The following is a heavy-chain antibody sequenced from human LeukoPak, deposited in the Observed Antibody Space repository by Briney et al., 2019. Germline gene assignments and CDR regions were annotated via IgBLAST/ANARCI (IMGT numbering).Heavy chain of an antibody. CDR3: ARMNSGYDFSAYYFDY. D-gene: IGHD5-12*01. CDR1: GYSISSGYY. CDR2: IYHSGST. Sequence: SETLSLTCTVSGYSISSGYYWGWIRQPPGKGLEWIGSIYHSGSTYYNPSLKSRVTISVDTSKNQFSLKLSSVTAADTAVYYCARMNSGYDFSAYYFDYWGQGTLVTASS. V-gene: IGHV4-38-2*02. J-gene: IGHJ4*02.